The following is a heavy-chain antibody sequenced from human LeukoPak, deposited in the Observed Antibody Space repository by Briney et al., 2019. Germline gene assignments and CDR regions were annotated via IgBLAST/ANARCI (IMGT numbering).Heavy chain of an antibody. CDR3: ARFLVFGTAMAY. CDR2: IYYSGST. CDR1: GGSISGSSYY. D-gene: IGHD5-18*01. V-gene: IGHV4-39*01. Sequence: SETLSLTCTVSGGSISGSSYYWGWIRQPPGKGLEWIGSIYYSGSTYYNPSLKSRVTISVDTSKNQFSLKLSSVTAADTAVYYCARFLVFGTAMAYWGQGTLVTVSS. J-gene: IGHJ4*02.